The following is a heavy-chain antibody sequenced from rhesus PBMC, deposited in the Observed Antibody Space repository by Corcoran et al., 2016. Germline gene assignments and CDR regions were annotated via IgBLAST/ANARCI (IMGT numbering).Heavy chain of an antibody. CDR3: AIGIIVGRDY. CDR1: GSTFTDYS. D-gene: IGHD6-13*01. V-gene: IGHV1-111*02. J-gene: IGHJ4*01. Sequence: EVQLMQSGAEVKKPGASVTISCKASGSTFTDYSLHWVRKAPGKGLEWMGRVDPEDGEVGHAQKFQDRDTMTAETSTDTAYMELSSLRYEDTAVYYCAIGIIVGRDYWGQGVLVTVS. CDR2: VDPEDGEV.